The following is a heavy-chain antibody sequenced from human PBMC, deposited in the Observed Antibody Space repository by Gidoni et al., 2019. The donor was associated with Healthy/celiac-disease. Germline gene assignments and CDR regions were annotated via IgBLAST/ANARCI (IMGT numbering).Heavy chain of an antibody. Sequence: EVQLVESGGGLVQPGGSLKLSCAASGFTFSGYAMHWVRQASGKGLEWVGRIRSKANSYATAYAASVKGRFTISRDDSKNTAYLQMNSLKTEDTAVYYCTRLGYENPLGGQGTLVTVSS. V-gene: IGHV3-73*01. D-gene: IGHD5-12*01. CDR1: GFTFSGYA. CDR3: TRLGYENPL. CDR2: IRSKANSYAT. J-gene: IGHJ4*02.